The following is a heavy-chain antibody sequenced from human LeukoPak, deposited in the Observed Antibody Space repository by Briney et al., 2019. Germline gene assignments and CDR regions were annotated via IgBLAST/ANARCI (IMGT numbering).Heavy chain of an antibody. Sequence: GGSLRLSCAASGFTFSSYGMHWVRQAPGKGLAWVAVISYDGSNKYYADSVKGRFTISRDNSKNTLYLQMNSLRAEDTAVYYCAKEHYYDSSGYYVNHAFDIWGQGTMVTVSS. CDR1: GFTFSSYG. J-gene: IGHJ3*02. CDR3: AKEHYYDSSGYYVNHAFDI. V-gene: IGHV3-30*18. CDR2: ISYDGSNK. D-gene: IGHD3-22*01.